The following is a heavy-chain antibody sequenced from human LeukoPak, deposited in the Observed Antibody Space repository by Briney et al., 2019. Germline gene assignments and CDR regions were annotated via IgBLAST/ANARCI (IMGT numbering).Heavy chain of an antibody. D-gene: IGHD2-8*02. J-gene: IGHJ4*02. CDR2: ISGSGGST. V-gene: IGHV3-23*01. Sequence: AGSLRLSCGASGFTFSSYAMSWVRQAPGKGMEWVSTISGSGGSTYYADSVKGRFTISRDNSKNTVYLQLNSLRAEDTAVYYCAKCPYCNGAVCNHIDYWGQGTLVTVSS. CDR3: AKCPYCNGAVCNHIDY. CDR1: GFTFSSYA.